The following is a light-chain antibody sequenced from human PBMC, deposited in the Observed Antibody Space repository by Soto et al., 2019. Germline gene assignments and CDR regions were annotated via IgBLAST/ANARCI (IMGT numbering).Light chain of an antibody. CDR3: QQYYSFPPT. J-gene: IGKJ2*01. CDR1: QSVLYTSNNKNY. Sequence: DIVMTQSPDSLAVSLGERATINCKSSQSVLYTSNNKNYLAWFQQKAGQPPKLLIYWASTRESGVPDRFSGSGSGTDFSLSISSLQAEDVGVYYGQQYYSFPPTFGQGTKQEIK. V-gene: IGKV4-1*01. CDR2: WAS.